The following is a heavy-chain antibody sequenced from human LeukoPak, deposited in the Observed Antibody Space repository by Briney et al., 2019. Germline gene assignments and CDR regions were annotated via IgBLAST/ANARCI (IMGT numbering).Heavy chain of an antibody. V-gene: IGHV1-8*01. D-gene: IGHD2-21*02. CDR2: MKPNSGDT. Sequence: ASVKVSCKASGYTFTNYDINWVRQATGQGLEWVGWMKPNSGDTGYAQKFQGRVTMTSNISITTAYMELSSLTSEDTAVYYCARAPPESTARDYWGQGTLVTVSS. CDR3: ARAPPESTARDY. J-gene: IGHJ4*01. CDR1: GYTFTNYD.